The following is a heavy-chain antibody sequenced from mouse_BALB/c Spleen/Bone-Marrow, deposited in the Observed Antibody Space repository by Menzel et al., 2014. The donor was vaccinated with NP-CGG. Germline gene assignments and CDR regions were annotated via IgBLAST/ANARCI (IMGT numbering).Heavy chain of an antibody. CDR2: IHPGSGGT. V-gene: IGHV1-15*01. D-gene: IGHD3-3*01. CDR1: GYTFTDYE. Sequence: QVQLQQSGAELVRPGASVKLSCKALGYTFTDYEIHWVKQTPEHGLGWVGAIHPGSGGTAYNQKFKGKATLTVDKSSNTAHMELSSLTSEDSAVYYRTRGWDAMDYWGQGTSVTVSS. J-gene: IGHJ4*01. CDR3: TRGWDAMDY.